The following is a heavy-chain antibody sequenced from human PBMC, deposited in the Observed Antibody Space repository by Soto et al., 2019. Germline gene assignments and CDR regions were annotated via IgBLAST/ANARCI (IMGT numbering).Heavy chain of an antibody. D-gene: IGHD3-22*01. CDR3: ARDPPYYYDTSGYFDY. CDR1: GYSLSSGYY. V-gene: IGHV4-38-2*02. Sequence: PSETLSLTCAVSGYSLSSGYYWGWIRQPPGKGLEWIGSIYHSGSTYYNPSLKSRVNISVDTSKNQFSLKLSSVTAADTAVYYCARDPPYYYDTSGYFDYWGQGTLVTVSS. J-gene: IGHJ4*02. CDR2: IYHSGST.